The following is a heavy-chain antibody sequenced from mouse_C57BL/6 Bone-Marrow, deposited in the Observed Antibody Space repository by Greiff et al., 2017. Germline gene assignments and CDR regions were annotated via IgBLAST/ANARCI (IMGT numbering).Heavy chain of an antibody. J-gene: IGHJ4*01. Sequence: VKLVESGAELARPGASVKLSCKASGYTFTSYGISWVKQRTGQGLEWIGEIYPRSGNTYYNEKFKGKATLTADKSSSTAYMELRSLTSEDSAVYFCARFNYYGSSYVLYAMDYWGQGTSVTVSS. CDR2: IYPRSGNT. CDR1: GYTFTSYG. V-gene: IGHV1-81*01. CDR3: ARFNYYGSSYVLYAMDY. D-gene: IGHD1-1*01.